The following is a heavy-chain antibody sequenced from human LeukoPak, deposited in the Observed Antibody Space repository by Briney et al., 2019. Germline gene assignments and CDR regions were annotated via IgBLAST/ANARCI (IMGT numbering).Heavy chain of an antibody. CDR3: ARVMDYYDSSGYLSFDY. CDR2: IYYSGST. V-gene: IGHV4-59*01. CDR1: GGSISSYY. Sequence: SETLSLTCTVSGGSISSYYWSWIRQPPGKGLEWIGYIYYSGSTNYNPSLKSRVTISVDTSKNQFSLKLSSVTAADTAVYYCARVMDYYDSSGYLSFDYWGQGTLVTVSS. J-gene: IGHJ4*02. D-gene: IGHD3-22*01.